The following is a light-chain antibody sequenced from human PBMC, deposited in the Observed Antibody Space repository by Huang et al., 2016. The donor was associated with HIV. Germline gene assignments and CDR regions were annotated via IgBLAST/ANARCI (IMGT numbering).Light chain of an antibody. CDR1: QSVSSY. J-gene: IGKJ2*01. CDR3: QQRISWPPSYT. Sequence: EIVLTQSPATLSLSPGDRATLSCRASQSVSSYFAWYQQKPGQAPRLLIYATSNRATGVPARVSGSGSGTDFTRTISSLEPEDFADYYCQQRISWPPSYTFGQGTKVEI. CDR2: ATS. V-gene: IGKV3-11*01.